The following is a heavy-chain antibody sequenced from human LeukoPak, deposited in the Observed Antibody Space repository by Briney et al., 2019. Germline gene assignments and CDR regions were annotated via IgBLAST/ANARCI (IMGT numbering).Heavy chain of an antibody. CDR3: ARHGPIEMATTFCFDY. D-gene: IGHD5-24*01. Sequence: SETLSLTCAVSGGSISSSNWWSWVRQPPGKGLEWIGEIYHSGSTNYNPSLKSRVTISVDKSKNQFSLKLSSVTAADTAVYYCARHGPIEMATTFCFDYWGQGTLVTVSS. CDR2: IYHSGST. CDR1: GGSISSSNW. V-gene: IGHV4-4*02. J-gene: IGHJ4*02.